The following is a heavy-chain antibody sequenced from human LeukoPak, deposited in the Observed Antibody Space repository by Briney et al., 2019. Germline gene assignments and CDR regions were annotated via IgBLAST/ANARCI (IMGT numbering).Heavy chain of an antibody. Sequence: GESLKISCKASGYGFTGYWIGWVRQMPGKGLEWMGIIYPGDSDTRYSPSFQGQVTISADKSISTAYLQWSSLKASDTAMYYCARRPTASGWIDYWGQGTLVTVSS. D-gene: IGHD6-19*01. CDR2: IYPGDSDT. CDR3: ARRPTASGWIDY. J-gene: IGHJ4*02. V-gene: IGHV5-51*01. CDR1: GYGFTGYW.